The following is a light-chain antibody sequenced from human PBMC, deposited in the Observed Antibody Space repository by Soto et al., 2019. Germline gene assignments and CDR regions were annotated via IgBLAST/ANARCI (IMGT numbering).Light chain of an antibody. CDR3: QQSYSTLVT. J-gene: IGKJ5*01. Sequence: DIQMTQSPSSLSASVGDRVTITCRSSQSIGNYLNWYQQKPGKAPNLLIYATSILQSGVPSXXSGSGAGTDFTLTISSLQAEDFATYYCQQSYSTLVTFGQGTRLEIK. V-gene: IGKV1-39*01. CDR2: ATS. CDR1: QSIGNY.